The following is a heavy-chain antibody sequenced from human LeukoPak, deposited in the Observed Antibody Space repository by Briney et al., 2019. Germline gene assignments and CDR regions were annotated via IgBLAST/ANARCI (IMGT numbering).Heavy chain of an antibody. CDR1: GDSIRSYY. CDR3: ARGYCSSTSCYANDY. Sequence: PSETLSLTCTVSGDSIRSYYWSWIRQPPGKGLEWIGYIYYSGSTNYNPSLKSRVTISVDTSKNQFSLKLSSVTAADTAVYYCARGYCSSTSCYANDYWGQGTLVTVSS. CDR2: IYYSGST. J-gene: IGHJ4*02. V-gene: IGHV4-59*08. D-gene: IGHD2-2*01.